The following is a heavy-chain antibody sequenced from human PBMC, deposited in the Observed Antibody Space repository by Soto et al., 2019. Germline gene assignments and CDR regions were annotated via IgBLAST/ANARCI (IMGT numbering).Heavy chain of an antibody. CDR1: GGSVSSGSYY. D-gene: IGHD6-13*01. J-gene: IGHJ4*02. Sequence: PSETLSLTCTVSGGSVSSGSYYWSWIRQPPGKGLEWIGYIYYSGSTNYNPSLKSRVTISVDTSKNQFSLKLSSVTAADTAVYYCARDSPQQLVPFDYWGQGTLVTVSS. V-gene: IGHV4-61*01. CDR2: IYYSGST. CDR3: ARDSPQQLVPFDY.